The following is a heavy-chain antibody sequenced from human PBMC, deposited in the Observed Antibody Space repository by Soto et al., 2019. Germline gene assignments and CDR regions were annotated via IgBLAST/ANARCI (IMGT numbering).Heavy chain of an antibody. Sequence: SETLSLTCAVYGGSFSGYYWSWIRQPPGKGLEWIGEINHSGSTNYNPSLKSRVTISVDTSKNQFSLKLSSVTAADTAVYYCASIMVRGVEEHEDTDYWGQGTLVTVSS. CDR2: INHSGST. CDR1: GGSFSGYY. D-gene: IGHD3-10*01. J-gene: IGHJ4*02. CDR3: ASIMVRGVEEHEDTDY. V-gene: IGHV4-34*01.